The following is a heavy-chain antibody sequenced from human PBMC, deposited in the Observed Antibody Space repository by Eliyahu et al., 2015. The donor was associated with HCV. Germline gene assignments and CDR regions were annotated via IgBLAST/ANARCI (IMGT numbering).Heavy chain of an antibody. V-gene: IGHV3-30*18. CDR1: GFTFSSYG. Sequence: QVHLVESGGGXVQPGRSLRLSCAASGFTFSSYGMHWVRQAPGKGLEWVAVISYDGSKKYYADSVKGRFTFSRDNSKDTLYLQMNSLRAEDTAVYYCAKDIERGSSWTFDYWGQGTLVTVSS. J-gene: IGHJ4*02. CDR3: AKDIERGSSWTFDY. CDR2: ISYDGSKK. D-gene: IGHD6-13*01.